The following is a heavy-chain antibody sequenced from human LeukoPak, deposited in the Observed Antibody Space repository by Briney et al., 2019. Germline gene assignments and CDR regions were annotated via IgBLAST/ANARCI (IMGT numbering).Heavy chain of an antibody. CDR2: IYHSGST. V-gene: IGHV4-4*02. CDR3: ARGYCSSTSCFNWFDP. Sequence: SETLSLTCAVSGGSISSSNWWSWVRQPPGKGLEWIGEIYHSGSTNYNPSLKSRVTISVDKSKNQFSLKLSSVTAADTAVYYCARGYCSSTSCFNWFDPWGQGTLVTVSS. CDR1: GGSISSSNW. D-gene: IGHD2-2*01. J-gene: IGHJ5*02.